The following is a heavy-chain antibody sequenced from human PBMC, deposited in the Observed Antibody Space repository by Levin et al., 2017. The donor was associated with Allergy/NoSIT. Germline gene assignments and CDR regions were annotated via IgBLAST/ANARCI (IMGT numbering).Heavy chain of an antibody. J-gene: IGHJ3*01. Sequence: GGSLRLSCQGSGYSFTTYWIGWVRQMPGKGLEWMGVIYPGDSDTRYSPSFQGQVTISADKSISTAYLQWSSLKASDTAMYYCARRWNAFDLWGQGTMVTVSS. D-gene: IGHD2-15*01. CDR3: ARRWNAFDL. V-gene: IGHV5-51*01. CDR1: GYSFTTYW. CDR2: IYPGDSDT.